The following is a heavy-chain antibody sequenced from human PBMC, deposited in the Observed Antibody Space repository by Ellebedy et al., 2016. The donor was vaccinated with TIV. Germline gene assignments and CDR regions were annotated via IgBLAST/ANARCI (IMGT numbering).Heavy chain of an antibody. CDR2: IKEDGSEK. Sequence: GESLKISCAASGFTFTNYWMTWVRQAPGKGLEWVANIKEDGSEKYYVDSVKGRVTISRDNAKNSLYVDMSSLRAEDTGVYYCARTWVPRYTSSWRFDYWGQGTLVTVSS. CDR1: GFTFTNYW. D-gene: IGHD6-13*01. J-gene: IGHJ4*02. CDR3: ARTWVPRYTSSWRFDY. V-gene: IGHV3-7*03.